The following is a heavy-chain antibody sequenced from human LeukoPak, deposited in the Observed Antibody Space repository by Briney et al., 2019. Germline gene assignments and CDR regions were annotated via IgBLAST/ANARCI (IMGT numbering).Heavy chain of an antibody. Sequence: GGSLRLSCAASGFTFSSYAMHWVRQAPGKGLEWVSYISSSGSTIYYADSVKGRFTISRDNAKNSLYLQMNSLRAEDTAVYYCARDSAYSSSPGAFDIWGQGTMVTVSS. V-gene: IGHV3-48*04. CDR1: GFTFSSYA. CDR3: ARDSAYSSSPGAFDI. J-gene: IGHJ3*02. CDR2: ISSSGSTI. D-gene: IGHD6-6*01.